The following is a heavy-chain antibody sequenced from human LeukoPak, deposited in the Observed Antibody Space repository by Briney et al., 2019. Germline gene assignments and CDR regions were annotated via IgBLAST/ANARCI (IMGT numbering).Heavy chain of an antibody. V-gene: IGHV3-7*04. Sequence: GGSLRLSCVASGFPFSSYWMTWVRQAPGKGLEWVANIKQDGSKKSYVDSVKGRFTISRDNAKNSLYLQMNSLRAEDTAIYYCTRVGYIDEGIDYWGQGTLVTAST. J-gene: IGHJ4*02. CDR2: IKQDGSKK. D-gene: IGHD5-24*01. CDR3: TRVGYIDEGIDY. CDR1: GFPFSSYW.